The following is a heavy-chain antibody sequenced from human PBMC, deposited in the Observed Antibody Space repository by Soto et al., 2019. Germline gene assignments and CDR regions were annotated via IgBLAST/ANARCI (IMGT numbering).Heavy chain of an antibody. J-gene: IGHJ6*02. CDR2: IYYSGST. CDR3: ARSPVVTDYYYYYGMDV. CDR1: GGSISSGGYY. V-gene: IGHV4-31*03. D-gene: IGHD3-22*01. Sequence: SETLSLTCTVSGGSISSGGYYWSWIRQHPGKGLEWIGYIYYSGSTYYNPSLKSRVTISVDTSKNQFSLKLSSVTAADTAVYYCARSPVVTDYYYYYGMDVWGQGTTVTVSS.